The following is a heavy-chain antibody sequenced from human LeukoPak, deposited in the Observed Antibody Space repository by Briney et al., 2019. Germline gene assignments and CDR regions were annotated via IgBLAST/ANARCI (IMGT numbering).Heavy chain of an antibody. V-gene: IGHV3-23*01. Sequence: GGSLRLSCAASGFTFSSYAMSWVRQAPGKGLEWVSAISGSGGSTYYADSVKGRFTISRDNSKNTLYLQMNSLRAEDTVVYYCAKARELLGEASDYWGQGTLVTVSS. CDR1: GFTFSSYA. CDR2: ISGSGGST. J-gene: IGHJ4*02. CDR3: AKARELLGEASDY. D-gene: IGHD1-26*01.